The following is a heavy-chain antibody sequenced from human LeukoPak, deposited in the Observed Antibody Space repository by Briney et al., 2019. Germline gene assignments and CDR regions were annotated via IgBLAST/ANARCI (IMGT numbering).Heavy chain of an antibody. V-gene: IGHV4-59*11. CDR3: ARLPGSYTDAFDI. Sequence: SETLSLTCTVSGDSISSHYWNWIRQPPGKGLEWIGYIYNSGSTNYNPSLKSRITISIDTSRIQFSLKLSSVTAADTAVYYCARLPGSYTDAFDIWGQGTMVTVSS. J-gene: IGHJ3*02. CDR2: IYNSGST. CDR1: GDSISSHY. D-gene: IGHD1-26*01.